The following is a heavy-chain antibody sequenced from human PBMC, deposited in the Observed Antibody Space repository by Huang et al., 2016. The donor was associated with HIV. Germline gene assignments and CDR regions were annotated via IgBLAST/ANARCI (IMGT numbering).Heavy chain of an antibody. Sequence: QVQLVQSGAEVKKPGASVKVSCKASGYTFSSYAIHWVRQAPGQRLEWMGGINAGHGNTKFSQKFQDRVTITRDTSATTAYMELSSLRSEDTAVYYCAKGGYCRSDSCSYNWFDPWGQGTLVIVSS. V-gene: IGHV1-3*01. CDR1: GYTFSSYA. J-gene: IGHJ5*02. CDR3: AKGGYCRSDSCSYNWFDP. D-gene: IGHD2-15*01. CDR2: INAGHGNT.